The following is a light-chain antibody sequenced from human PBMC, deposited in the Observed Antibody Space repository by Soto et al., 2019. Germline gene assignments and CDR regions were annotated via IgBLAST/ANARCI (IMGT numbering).Light chain of an antibody. Sequence: DIHMTQSPSSLSASVGDRVTITCRTSQSISTYLNWYQQKPGKAPKFLIYAASTLQSGVPSRFSGSGSGTDFTLTISSLQPEDFATYFCQQSYSMPRTFGQGTKVDIK. CDR3: QQSYSMPRT. V-gene: IGKV1-39*01. J-gene: IGKJ1*01. CDR1: QSISTY. CDR2: AAS.